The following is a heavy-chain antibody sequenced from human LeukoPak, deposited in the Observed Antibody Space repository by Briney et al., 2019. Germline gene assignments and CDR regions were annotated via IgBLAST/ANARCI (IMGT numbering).Heavy chain of an antibody. CDR1: GFTFRSYG. CDR2: INQDGSDE. V-gene: IGHV3-7*01. Sequence: PGGSLRLSCVASGFTFRSYGMHWVRQAPGKGLEWVANINQDGSDEYYVDSVKGRFTISRDNAKTSLYLQMSSLRAEDTAVYYCARRLVGTPDYFDYWGQGTLVTVSS. J-gene: IGHJ4*02. D-gene: IGHD4-23*01. CDR3: ARRLVGTPDYFDY.